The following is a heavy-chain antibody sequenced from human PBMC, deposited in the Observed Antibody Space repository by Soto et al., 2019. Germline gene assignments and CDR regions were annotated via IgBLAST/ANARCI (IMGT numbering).Heavy chain of an antibody. CDR3: ARGLTLLGVVVGY. D-gene: IGHD3-3*01. CDR2: INSGNGNT. V-gene: IGHV1-3*01. J-gene: IGHJ4*02. CDR1: GYTCTQYL. Sequence: ASVKVPFKPSGYTCTQYLVDWVRQAPGQGLEWMGWINSGNGNTKYSEKFQGRVTITRETSASTAYMELNSLTSEDTGVYYCARGLTLLGVVVGYWGQGTLVTVSS.